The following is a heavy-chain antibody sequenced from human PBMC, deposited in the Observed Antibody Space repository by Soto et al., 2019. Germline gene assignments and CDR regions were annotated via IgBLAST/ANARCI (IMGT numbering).Heavy chain of an antibody. CDR2: INHSGST. D-gene: IGHD6-19*01. CDR1: GGSFSGYY. Sequence: WETLSLTCAVYGGSFSGYYWSWIRQPPGKGLEWIGEINHSGSTNYNPSLKSRVTISVDTSKNQFSLKLSSVTAADTAVYYCARGAYRALGGSSGWYYYYGMDVWGQGTTVTVSS. V-gene: IGHV4-34*01. J-gene: IGHJ6*02. CDR3: ARGAYRALGGSSGWYYYYGMDV.